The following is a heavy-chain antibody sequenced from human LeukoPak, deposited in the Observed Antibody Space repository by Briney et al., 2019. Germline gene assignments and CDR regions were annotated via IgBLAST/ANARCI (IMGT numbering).Heavy chain of an antibody. Sequence: ASVKVSCKASGYTFTGYYMHWVRQAPGQGLEWIGVLKLYDGSISHAQKFQGRVTMTSDTSTSTVYMELSSLRSEDTAVYFCARAIPLAARAERDFDPWGQGTLVTVSS. CDR1: GYTFTGYY. CDR2: LKLYDGSI. J-gene: IGHJ5*02. CDR3: ARAIPLAARAERDFDP. D-gene: IGHD6-6*01. V-gene: IGHV1-46*01.